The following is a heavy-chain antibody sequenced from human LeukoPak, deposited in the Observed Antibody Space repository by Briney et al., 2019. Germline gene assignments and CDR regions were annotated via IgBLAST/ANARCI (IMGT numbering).Heavy chain of an antibody. J-gene: IGHJ3*02. CDR3: TTYSSSDAFDI. D-gene: IGHD2-21*01. CDR1: GFTFSSYG. V-gene: IGHV3-33*01. Sequence: PGGSLRLSCAASGFTFSSYGMHWVRQAPGKGLEWVALIWYDGSNKYFADSVKGRFTISRDNSKNTLYLQMNSLKTEVTAVYYCTTYSSSDAFDISGQGTMVTVSS. CDR2: IWYDGSNK.